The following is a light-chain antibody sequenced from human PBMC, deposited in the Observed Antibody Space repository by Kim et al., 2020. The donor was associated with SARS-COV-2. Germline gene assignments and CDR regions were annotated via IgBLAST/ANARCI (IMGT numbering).Light chain of an antibody. CDR2: DSS. CDR3: QQSYGTPFT. Sequence: DIQMTQSPSSLSASVGDRVTITCRAGQTISNYVNWYRQQPGKAPTLLIYDSSSLHSGVPSRFSGSGFGTHFTLIIISLQPEDFATYYCQQSYGTPFTVGQGTRLEIK. V-gene: IGKV1-39*01. J-gene: IGKJ5*01. CDR1: QTISNY.